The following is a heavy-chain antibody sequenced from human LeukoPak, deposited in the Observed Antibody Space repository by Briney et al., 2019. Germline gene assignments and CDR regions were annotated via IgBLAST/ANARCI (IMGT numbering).Heavy chain of an antibody. V-gene: IGHV1-2*02. J-gene: IGHJ6*03. Sequence: ASVKVSCKASGYTFTGYFMHWVRQDPGQGLEWIGWINPNSGGTNDAQKFQDRVTMTRDTSISTAYMGLSSLIYDDTAVYYCARGGLQTWYYYMDVWGKETTVTVSS. CDR1: GYTFTGYF. CDR3: ARGGLQTWYYYMDV. CDR2: INPNSGGT.